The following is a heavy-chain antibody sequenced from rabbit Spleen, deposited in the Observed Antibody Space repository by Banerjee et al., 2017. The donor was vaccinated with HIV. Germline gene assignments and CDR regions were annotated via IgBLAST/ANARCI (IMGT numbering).Heavy chain of an antibody. CDR2: IYAGSSGST. CDR1: GFSFSSSYY. V-gene: IGHV1S40*01. Sequence: QSLEESGGDLVKPGASLTLTCTASGFSFSSSYYMCWVRQAPGKGLEWIACIYAGSSGSTYYASWAKGRFTCSKTSSTTVTLQMTSLIVADTATYFCARDTGSSFSSYGMDLWGQGTLVTVS. J-gene: IGHJ6*01. D-gene: IGHD8-1*01. CDR3: ARDTGSSFSSYGMDL.